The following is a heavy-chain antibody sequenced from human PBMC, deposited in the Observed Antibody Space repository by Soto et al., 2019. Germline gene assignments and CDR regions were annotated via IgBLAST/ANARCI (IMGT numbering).Heavy chain of an antibody. J-gene: IGHJ5*02. V-gene: IGHV4-59*01. D-gene: IGHD3-3*01. CDR1: GGSISSYY. CDR2: IYYSGST. CDR3: ARAGITIFGVVTHNWFDP. Sequence: SSETLSLTCTVSGGSISSYYWSWIRQPPGKGLEWIGYIYYSGSTNYNPSLKSRVTISVDTSKNQFSLKLSSVTAADTAVYYCARAGITIFGVVTHNWFDPWGQGTLVTVSS.